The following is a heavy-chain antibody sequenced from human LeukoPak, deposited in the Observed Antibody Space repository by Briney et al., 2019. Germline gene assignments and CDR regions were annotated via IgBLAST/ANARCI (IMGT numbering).Heavy chain of an antibody. CDR1: GGTFSSYA. J-gene: IGHJ4*02. CDR2: IIPIFGTA. D-gene: IGHD3-10*01. CDR3: ARDPVASSGSYAQFDY. Sequence: SVKVSCKASGGTFSSYAISWVRQAPGQGLEWMGGIIPIFGTANYAQKFQGRGTITTDESTSTAYMELSSLRSEDTAVYYCARDPVASSGSYAQFDYWGQGTLVTVSS. V-gene: IGHV1-69*05.